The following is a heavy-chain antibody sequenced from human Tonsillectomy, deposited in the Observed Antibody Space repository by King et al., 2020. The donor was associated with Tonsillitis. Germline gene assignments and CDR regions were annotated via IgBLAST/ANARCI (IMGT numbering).Heavy chain of an antibody. V-gene: IGHV3-23*01. Sequence: EVQLLESGGDLVQPAGSLRLSCAASGFTFSSYAMSWVRQAPGKGLEWVSTKSAGSGRTYYADSVRGRFTIARDNSQNTLYLQMNSLRAEDTAVYYCSRDNWSDAFVIWGHGTMVIVSS. CDR2: KSAGSGRT. CDR1: GFTFSSYA. D-gene: IGHD1-1*01. CDR3: SRDNWSDAFVI. J-gene: IGHJ3*02.